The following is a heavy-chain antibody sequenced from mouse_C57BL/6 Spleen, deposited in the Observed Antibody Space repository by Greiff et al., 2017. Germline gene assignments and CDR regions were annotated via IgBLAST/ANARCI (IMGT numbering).Heavy chain of an antibody. Sequence: VQLQQSGAELVRPGASVTLSCKASGYTFTDYEMHWVKQTPVHGLEWIGAIDPETGGTAYNQKFKGKAILTADKSSSTAYMELRSLTSEDSAVYYCTVITTVGFDYWGQGTTLTVSS. D-gene: IGHD1-1*01. V-gene: IGHV1-15*01. CDR1: GYTFTDYE. J-gene: IGHJ2*01. CDR2: IDPETGGT. CDR3: TVITTVGFDY.